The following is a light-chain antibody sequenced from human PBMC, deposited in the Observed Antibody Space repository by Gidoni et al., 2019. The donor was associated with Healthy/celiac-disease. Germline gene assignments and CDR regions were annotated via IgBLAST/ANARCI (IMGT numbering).Light chain of an antibody. J-gene: IGLJ1*01. CDR1: SSDVGGYNY. V-gene: IGLV2-14*01. CDR3: SSYTSSSTQV. Sequence: QSALTQPASVSGSPGQSITISCTGTSSDVGGYNYVSWYQQDPGKAPNLMIYEVSNRPSGVSNRFSGSKSGNTASLTISGLQAEDEADYYCSSYTSSSTQVFGTGTKVTVL. CDR2: EVS.